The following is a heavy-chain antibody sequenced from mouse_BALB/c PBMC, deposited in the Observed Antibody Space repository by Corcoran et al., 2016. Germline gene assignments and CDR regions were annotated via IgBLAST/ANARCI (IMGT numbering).Heavy chain of an antibody. J-gene: IGHJ3*01. V-gene: IGHV1S136*01. D-gene: IGHD2-4*01. CDR1: GYTFTSYV. CDR3: VRALMINPVFAY. CDR2: INPYNDGT. Sequence: EVQLQQSGPELVKPGASVKMSCKASGYTFTSYVMHWVKQKPGQGLEWIGYINPYNDGTTYNEKFKGKATLNSDKSSSTAYMELSSLTSEDSAVYYCVRALMINPVFAYWGQGTLVTVSA.